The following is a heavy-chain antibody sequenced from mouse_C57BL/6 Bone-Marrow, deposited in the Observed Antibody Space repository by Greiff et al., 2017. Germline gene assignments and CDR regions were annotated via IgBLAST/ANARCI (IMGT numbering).Heavy chain of an antibody. V-gene: IGHV1-72*01. CDR1: GYTFTSYW. Sequence: QVQLKQPGAELVKPGASVKLSCTASGYTFTSYWMHWVQPRPGRGLEWIGRIDPNRSGTKYNEKFKSKATLAVDKPYSTVYMQLSSLTSENSSVYYCASELLACFAYWGQGTLVTVSA. CDR2: IDPNRSGT. CDR3: ASELLACFAY. D-gene: IGHD2-12*01. J-gene: IGHJ3*01.